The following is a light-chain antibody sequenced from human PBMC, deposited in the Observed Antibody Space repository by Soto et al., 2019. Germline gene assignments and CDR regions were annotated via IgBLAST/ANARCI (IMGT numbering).Light chain of an antibody. V-gene: IGKV3-20*01. J-gene: IGKJ2*01. CDR1: QSVSNNY. Sequence: VLTQSPGTLSLSPGERASLSCRASQSVSNNYLAWYQQKPGQSPKLLIFGSSDSATGIPDRFSGSGSGTDFTLTISRLEPEDFAVYYCEQYGSSPPYTFGRGTKLEIK. CDR2: GSS. CDR3: EQYGSSPPYT.